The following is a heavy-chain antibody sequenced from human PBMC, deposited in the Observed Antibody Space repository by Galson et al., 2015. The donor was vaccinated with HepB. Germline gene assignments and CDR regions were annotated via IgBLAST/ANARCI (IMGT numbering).Heavy chain of an antibody. Sequence: SLRLSCAASGFTFDDYAMHWVRQAPGKGLEWISGIGWNGDTIAYADSVKGRFIISRDNAKNSLSLQMNSLRADDTALYYCAAKHIYGSLAFDYWGQGTLVTVSS. J-gene: IGHJ4*02. CDR2: IGWNGDTI. CDR3: AAKHIYGSLAFDY. D-gene: IGHD5-18*01. V-gene: IGHV3-9*01. CDR1: GFTFDDYA.